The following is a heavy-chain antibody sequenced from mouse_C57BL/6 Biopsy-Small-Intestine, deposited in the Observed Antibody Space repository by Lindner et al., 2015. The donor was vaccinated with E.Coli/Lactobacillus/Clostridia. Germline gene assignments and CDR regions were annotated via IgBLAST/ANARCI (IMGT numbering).Heavy chain of an antibody. V-gene: IGHV1-42*01. J-gene: IGHJ3*01. CDR3: ARRGAYYSYYSYGFAY. D-gene: IGHD2-12*01. CDR1: GYSFTDYS. Sequence: VQLQESGAELVKPGTSVKISCKASGYSFTDYSIHWVKQSPEKNLEWIGQINPTTGGTTYNQKFKGKATLTVDKSSTTAHMQLNSLTSEDSAVYYCARRGAYYSYYSYGFAYWGQGTLVTVSA. CDR2: INPTTGGT.